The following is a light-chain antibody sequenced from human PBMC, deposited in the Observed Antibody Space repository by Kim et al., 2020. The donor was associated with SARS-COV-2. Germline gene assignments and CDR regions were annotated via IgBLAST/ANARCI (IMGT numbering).Light chain of an antibody. V-gene: IGLV3-21*04. J-gene: IGLJ2*01. Sequence: APGKTASITGGGNNIVTKSVHWYQQKPGQAPVLVIYFDSDRPSGIPERFSGSISGNTATLTISRVEAGDEADYYCQVWDTGSAHVVFGGGTQLTVL. CDR2: FDS. CDR1: NIVTKS. CDR3: QVWDTGSAHVV.